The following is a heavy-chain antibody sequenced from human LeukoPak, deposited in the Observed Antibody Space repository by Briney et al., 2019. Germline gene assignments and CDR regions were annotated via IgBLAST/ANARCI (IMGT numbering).Heavy chain of an antibody. CDR1: GGSFSGYY. V-gene: IGHV4-34*01. CDR2: INHSGST. CDR3: ARRSGYYYDSSGRHPLDY. D-gene: IGHD3-22*01. J-gene: IGHJ4*02. Sequence: PSETLSLTCAVYGGSFSGYYWSWIRQPPGKGLEWIGEINHSGSTNYNPSLKSRVTISVDTSKNQFSLKLSSVTAADTAVYYCARRSGYYYDSSGRHPLDYWGQGTLVTVSS.